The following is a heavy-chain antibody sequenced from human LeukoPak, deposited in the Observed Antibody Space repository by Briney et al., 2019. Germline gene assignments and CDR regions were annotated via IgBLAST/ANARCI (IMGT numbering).Heavy chain of an antibody. J-gene: IGHJ5*02. D-gene: IGHD3-10*01. CDR2: MNPNSGNT. Sequence: ASVEVSCKASGYTFTSYDINWVRQATGQGLEWMGWMNPNSGNTGYAQKFQGRVTMTRNTSISTAYMELSSLRSEDTAVYYCARGGWGITGEKWFDPWGQGTLVTVSS. CDR1: GYTFTSYD. CDR3: ARGGWGITGEKWFDP. V-gene: IGHV1-8*01.